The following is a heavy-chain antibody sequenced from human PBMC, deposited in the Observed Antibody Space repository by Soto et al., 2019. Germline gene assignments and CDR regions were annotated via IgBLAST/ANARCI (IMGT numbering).Heavy chain of an antibody. V-gene: IGHV1-18*01. D-gene: IGHD6-19*01. CDR2: ISAYNGNT. CDR1: GYTFTSYG. J-gene: IGHJ5*02. CDR3: ARYKRKQWLESRRWLAP. Sequence: ASVKVSCKASGYTFTSYGISWVRQAPGQGLEWMGWISAYNGNTNYAQKLQGRVTMTTDTSTSTAYMELRSLRSDDTAVYYCARYKRKQWLESRRWLAPWGRGPLVTVSS.